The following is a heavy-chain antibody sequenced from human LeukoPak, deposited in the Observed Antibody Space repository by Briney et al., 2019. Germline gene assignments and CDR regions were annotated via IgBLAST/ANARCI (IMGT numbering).Heavy chain of an antibody. CDR3: ARDWIAAAVPFDI. CDR2: ISHSGST. J-gene: IGHJ3*02. V-gene: IGHV4-34*01. CDR1: GGSFSGYY. D-gene: IGHD6-13*01. Sequence: NSSETLSLTCAVYGGSFSGYYWTWIRQPPGKGLEWIGEISHSGSTNYNPSLKSRVTISVDTSKNQFSLKLSSVTAADTAVYYCARDWIAAAVPFDIWGQGTMVTVSS.